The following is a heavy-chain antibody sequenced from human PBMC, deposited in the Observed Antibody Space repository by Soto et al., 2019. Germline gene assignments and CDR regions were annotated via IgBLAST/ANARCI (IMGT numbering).Heavy chain of an antibody. CDR3: AKGDYSSSWYIYGY. J-gene: IGHJ4*02. CDR1: GFTFSSYS. D-gene: IGHD6-13*01. Sequence: PGGSLRLSCAASGFTFSSYSMNWVRQAPGKGLEWVSYISSSGSTTYYADSVKGRFTISRDNAKNTLYLQMNSLRAEDTAVYYCAKGDYSSSWYIYGYWGQGTLVTVSS. CDR2: ISSSGSTT. V-gene: IGHV3-48*01.